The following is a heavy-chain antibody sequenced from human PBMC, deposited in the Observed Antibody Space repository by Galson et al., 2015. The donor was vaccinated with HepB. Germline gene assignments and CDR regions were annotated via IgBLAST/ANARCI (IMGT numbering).Heavy chain of an antibody. J-gene: IGHJ6*02. CDR2: ISTYNGNT. CDR3: TRLSRGGGTYYYYGMDV. Sequence: SVKVSCKASGYTFTRYGIGWVRQAPGQGLEWMGWISTYNGNTKFAQRLQGRVTMTTDTSTSTAYMELRSLRSDDTAVYYCTRLSRGGGTYYYYGMDVWGQGTMVTVSS. V-gene: IGHV1-18*04. D-gene: IGHD3-16*01. CDR1: GYTFTRYG.